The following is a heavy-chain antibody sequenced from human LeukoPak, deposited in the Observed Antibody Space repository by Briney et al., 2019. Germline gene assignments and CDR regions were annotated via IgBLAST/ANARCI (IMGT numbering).Heavy chain of an antibody. Sequence: GGSLRLSCAASGFKFDDYGMSWVRQAPGKGLEWVSRINSDGSSTNYADSVKGRFIISGDNAKNTLYLQMNSLRAEDTAVYYCARARLMNWFDPWGLGTLVTVSS. D-gene: IGHD2-8*01. CDR1: GFKFDDYG. V-gene: IGHV3-74*01. J-gene: IGHJ5*02. CDR2: INSDGSST. CDR3: ARARLMNWFDP.